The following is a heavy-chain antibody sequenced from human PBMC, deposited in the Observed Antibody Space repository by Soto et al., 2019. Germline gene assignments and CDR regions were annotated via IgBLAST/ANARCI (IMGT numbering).Heavy chain of an antibody. D-gene: IGHD3-10*01. Sequence: GESLKISCKGSGYIFSTYWIGCVRQMPGKGLEWMGIIYPSDSDTRYSPSFQGQVTISADRSINTAYLQWSSLKASDTAMYFCARRSGDRSRSYGLDVWGQGTTVTVSS. CDR3: ARRSGDRSRSYGLDV. V-gene: IGHV5-51*01. CDR1: GYIFSTYW. CDR2: IYPSDSDT. J-gene: IGHJ6*02.